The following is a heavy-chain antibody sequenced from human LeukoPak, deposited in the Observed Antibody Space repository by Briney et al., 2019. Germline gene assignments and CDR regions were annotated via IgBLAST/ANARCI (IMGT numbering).Heavy chain of an antibody. Sequence: GGSLRLSCAASGFTFSSYWMSWVRQAPGKGLEWVANIKQDGSEKYYVDSVKGRFTISRDNAKNSLYLQMSSLRAEDTAVYYCARDLGLVVVILYYFDYWGQGTLVTVSS. J-gene: IGHJ4*02. D-gene: IGHD3-22*01. CDR3: ARDLGLVVVILYYFDY. V-gene: IGHV3-7*01. CDR1: GFTFSSYW. CDR2: IKQDGSEK.